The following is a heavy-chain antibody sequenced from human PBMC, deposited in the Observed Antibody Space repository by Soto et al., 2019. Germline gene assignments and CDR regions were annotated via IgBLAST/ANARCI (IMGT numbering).Heavy chain of an antibody. CDR2: IYSGGRT. Sequence: EVQLVETGGGLIQPGGSLRLSCAASGFTVSSNYINWVRQAPGKGLEWVSVIYSGGRTNYADSVKGRFTISRDNSKNTVFLQMNSLRAADTALYYCARGGDGSSFDYWGQGTLVTVSS. CDR3: ARGGDGSSFDY. J-gene: IGHJ4*02. CDR1: GFTVSSNY. V-gene: IGHV3-53*02. D-gene: IGHD1-26*01.